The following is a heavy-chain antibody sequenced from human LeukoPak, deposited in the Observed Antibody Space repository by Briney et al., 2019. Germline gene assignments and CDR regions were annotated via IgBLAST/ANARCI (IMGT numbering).Heavy chain of an antibody. J-gene: IGHJ4*02. CDR2: IYYSGST. V-gene: IGHV4-39*01. CDR3: ARHDIVVVPAASPTF. CDR1: GGSISSSSYY. D-gene: IGHD2-2*01. Sequence: SETPSLTCTVSGGSISSSSYYWGWIRQPPGKGLEWIGSIYYSGSTYYNPSLKSRVTISVDTSKNQFSLKLSSVTAADTAVYYCARHDIVVVPAASPTFWGQGTLVTVSS.